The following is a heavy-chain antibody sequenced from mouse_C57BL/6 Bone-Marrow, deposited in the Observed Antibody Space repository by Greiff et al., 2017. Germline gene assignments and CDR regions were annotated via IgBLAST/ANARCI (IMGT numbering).Heavy chain of an antibody. J-gene: IGHJ3*01. D-gene: IGHD3-2*02. Sequence: VQLQQPGAELVRPGTSVKLSCKASGYTFTSYWMHWVKQRPGQGLEWIGVIDPSDSYTNYNQKFKGKATLTVDTSSSTAYMQLSSLTSEDSAVYYCAGGTAQATDWFAYWGQGTLVTVSA. CDR3: AGGTAQATDWFAY. V-gene: IGHV1-59*01. CDR1: GYTFTSYW. CDR2: IDPSDSYT.